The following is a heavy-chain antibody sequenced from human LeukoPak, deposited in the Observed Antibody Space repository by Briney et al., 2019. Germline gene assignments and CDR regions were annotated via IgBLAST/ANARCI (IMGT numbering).Heavy chain of an antibody. V-gene: IGHV3-21*01. Sequence: GGSLRLSCAASGFTFSSYSMNWVRQAPGRGLEWVSSISSSSSYIYYADSVKGRFTISRDNAKNSLYLQMNSLRAEDTAVYYCARSGWPYYFDYWGQGTLVTVSS. CDR2: ISSSSSYI. J-gene: IGHJ4*02. D-gene: IGHD3-22*01. CDR3: ARSGWPYYFDY. CDR1: GFTFSSYS.